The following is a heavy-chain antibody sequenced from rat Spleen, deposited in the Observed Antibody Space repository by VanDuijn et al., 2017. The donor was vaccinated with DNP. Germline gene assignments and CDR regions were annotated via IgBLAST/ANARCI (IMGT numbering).Heavy chain of an antibody. J-gene: IGHJ2*01. CDR2: MSNGGNT. D-gene: IGHD1-12*02. CDR1: GFSLTDYS. V-gene: IGHV2-6*01. CDR3: ARSDYSDCTYYYGYFDY. Sequence: QVQLKESGPGLVQPSQTLSLTCTVSGFSLTDYSVAWLRQPPGKGLEWVAAMSNGGNTYYNSVVRSRLSISRDTFRNQVFLKMNSLQTEDTAMYFCARSDYSDCTYYYGYFDYWGQGVMVTVSS.